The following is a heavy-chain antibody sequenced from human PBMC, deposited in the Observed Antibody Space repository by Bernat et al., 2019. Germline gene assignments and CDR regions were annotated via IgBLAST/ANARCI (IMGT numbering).Heavy chain of an antibody. D-gene: IGHD1-26*01. J-gene: IGHJ4*02. CDR1: GFTFSSYG. CDR3: SRGLGTVGTTTLDY. Sequence: QVQLVESGGGVVQPGRSLRLSCAASGFTFSSYGMHWVRQAPGKGLEWVAVISYDGSNKYYADSVKGRFTISRDNSKNTLYLQMNSLRAEDTAVYYCSRGLGTVGTTTLDYWGRGTLVTVSA. V-gene: IGHV3-30*03. CDR2: ISYDGSNK.